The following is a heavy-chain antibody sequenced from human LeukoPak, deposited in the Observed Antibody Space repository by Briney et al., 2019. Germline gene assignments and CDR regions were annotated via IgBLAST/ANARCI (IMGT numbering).Heavy chain of an antibody. CDR1: GGSFSGYY. CDR2: INHSGST. J-gene: IGHJ5*02. D-gene: IGHD3-3*01. Sequence: SETLSLTCAVYGGSFSGYYWGWIRQPPGKGLEWIGEINHSGSTNYNPSLKSRVTISVDTSKNQFSLKLSSVTAADTAVYYCARTGTTYYDFWSGSLNWFDPWGQGTLVTVSS. V-gene: IGHV4-34*01. CDR3: ARTGTTYYDFWSGSLNWFDP.